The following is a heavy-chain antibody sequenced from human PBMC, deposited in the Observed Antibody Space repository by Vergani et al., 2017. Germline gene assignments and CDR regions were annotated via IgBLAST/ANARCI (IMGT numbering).Heavy chain of an antibody. CDR2: ISWNSGRI. J-gene: IGHJ6*03. CDR1: GFTFDDYA. V-gene: IGHV3-9*01. D-gene: IGHD2-21*01. Sequence: EVQLVESGGGLVQPGRSLRLSCAASGFTFDDYAMHWVRQAPGKGLEWVSGISWNSGRIGYADSVKGRFTISRDNAKNSLYLQMNSLRAEDTALYYCAKVASLRSYYYYYDMDVWGKGTTVTVSS. CDR3: AKVASLRSYYYYYDMDV.